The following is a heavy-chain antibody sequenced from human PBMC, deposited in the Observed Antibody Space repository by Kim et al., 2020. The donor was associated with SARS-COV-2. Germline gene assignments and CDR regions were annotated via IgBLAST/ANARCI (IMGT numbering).Heavy chain of an antibody. V-gene: IGHV4-31*03. CDR3: AREMRIGEACARLYPYSGMVV. J-gene: IGHJ6*02. CDR1: GGSISSGGSY. Sequence: SETLSLTCTVSGGSISSGGSYWSWIRQHPGKDLEWIGYIYYSGSTFSNPSLKSRVTISVDTSKDQFSLKMSSVTAAAAAVYFCAREMRIGEACARLYPYSGMVVVGQGTTVTVSS. CDR2: IYYSGST. D-gene: IGHD2-21*01.